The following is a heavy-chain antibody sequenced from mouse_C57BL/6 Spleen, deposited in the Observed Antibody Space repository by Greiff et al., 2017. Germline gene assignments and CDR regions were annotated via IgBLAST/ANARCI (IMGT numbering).Heavy chain of an antibody. CDR2: ISDGGSYT. Sequence: EVNLVESGGGLVKPGGSLKLSCAASGFTFSSYAMSWVRQTPEKRLEWVATISDGGSYTYYPDNVKGRFPNSRDNAKNNLYLQMRHLKSEDTAMYYCARDGDGYFWSWGQGTTLTVSS. J-gene: IGHJ2*01. CDR3: ARDGDGYFWS. D-gene: IGHD2-3*01. V-gene: IGHV5-4*01. CDR1: GFTFSSYA.